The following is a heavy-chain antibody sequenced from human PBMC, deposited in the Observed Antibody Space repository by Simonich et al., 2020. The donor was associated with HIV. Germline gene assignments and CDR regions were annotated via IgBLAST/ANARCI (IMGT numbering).Heavy chain of an antibody. CDR1: GGSIQNYY. J-gene: IGHJ4*02. D-gene: IGHD5-18*01. V-gene: IGHV4-59*08. CDR2: MYYSGST. Sequence: QVLLQESGPGVVKPSETLSLPCSVAGGSIQNYYWSWIRQPPGKGLEWIGYMYYSGSTCYGPSLKSRVTISLDTSKNQFSLKVNSVTAADTAVYYCASTVDTAIDYWGQGILVTVSS. CDR3: ASTVDTAIDY.